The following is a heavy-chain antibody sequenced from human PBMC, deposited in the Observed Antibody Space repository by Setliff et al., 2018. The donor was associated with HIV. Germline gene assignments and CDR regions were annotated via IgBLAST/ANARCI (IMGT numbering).Heavy chain of an antibody. D-gene: IGHD1-7*01. J-gene: IGHJ6*03. Sequence: PSETLSLTCNVSGGSFSNSYYFWGWIRQPPGKGLEWIGSISYSGSTYYNPSLKGRVTMSVDTSKNPFSLKLSSVTAADTAVYYCARHRQGLTGSTPGYYMDVWGKGTTVTAP. CDR2: ISYSGST. V-gene: IGHV4-39*01. CDR1: GGSFSNSYYF. CDR3: ARHRQGLTGSTPGYYMDV.